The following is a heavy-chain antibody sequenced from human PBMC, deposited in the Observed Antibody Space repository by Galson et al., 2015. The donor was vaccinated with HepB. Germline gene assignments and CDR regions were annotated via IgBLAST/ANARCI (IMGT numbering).Heavy chain of an antibody. D-gene: IGHD5-12*01. Sequence: QSGAEVKKPGESLRISCKGSGYSFTSYWISWVRQMPGKGLEWMGRIDPSDSYTNYSPSFQGHVTISADKSISTAYLQWSSLKASDTAMYYCAREGVESGYSGYAGWYFDLWGRGTLVTVSS. CDR3: AREGVESGYSGYAGWYFDL. CDR2: IDPSDSYT. CDR1: GYSFTSYW. V-gene: IGHV5-10-1*01. J-gene: IGHJ2*01.